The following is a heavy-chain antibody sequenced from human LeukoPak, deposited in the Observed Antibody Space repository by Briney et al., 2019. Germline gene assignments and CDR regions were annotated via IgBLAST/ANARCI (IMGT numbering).Heavy chain of an antibody. CDR3: ARVGRDCSTITCYWGDWLDP. D-gene: IGHD2-2*01. CDR2: VSGSTGST. V-gene: IGHV1-18*01. CDR1: GYSFTNYG. Sequence: ASVRVSCKASGYSFTNYGITWVREAPGQGPEWMGWVSGSTGSTHYAQSVQGRVAMTTDTSTGTAYMELRSLRSDDTAVYYCARVGRDCSTITCYWGDWLDPWVQGTQVIVSS. J-gene: IGHJ5*02.